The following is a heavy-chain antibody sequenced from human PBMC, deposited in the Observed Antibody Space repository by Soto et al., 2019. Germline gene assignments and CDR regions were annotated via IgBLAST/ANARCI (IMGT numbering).Heavy chain of an antibody. CDR2: IWYDGSNK. CDR3: ARGAGAAAGLLVVDY. V-gene: IGHV3-33*01. J-gene: IGHJ4*02. CDR1: GFTFSSYG. D-gene: IGHD6-13*01. Sequence: QVQLVESGGGVVQPGRSLRLSCAASGFTFSSYGMHWVRQAPGKGLEWVAVIWYDGSNKYYADSVKGRFTISRDNSKNTLYLQMNSLRAEDTAVYYCARGAGAAAGLLVVDYWGQGTLFTVSS.